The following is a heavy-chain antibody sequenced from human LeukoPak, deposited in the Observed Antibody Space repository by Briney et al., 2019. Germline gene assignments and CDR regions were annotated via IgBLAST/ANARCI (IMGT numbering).Heavy chain of an antibody. CDR2: ISGSGGST. J-gene: IGHJ5*02. V-gene: IGHV3-23*01. Sequence: PGGSLRLSCAACGFTFGSYAMSWVRQAPGKGLEWVSAISGSGGSTYYADSVKGRFTISRDNSKNTLYLQMNSLRAEDTAVYYCAKAQAWVVPASNWFDPWGQGTLVTVSS. D-gene: IGHD2-2*01. CDR3: AKAQAWVVPASNWFDP. CDR1: GFTFGSYA.